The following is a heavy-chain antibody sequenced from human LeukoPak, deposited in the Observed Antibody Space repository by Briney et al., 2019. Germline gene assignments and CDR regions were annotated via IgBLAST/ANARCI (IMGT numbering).Heavy chain of an antibody. Sequence: SQTLSLTCTVSGGSISSGDYYWSWIRQPPGKGLEWIGYIYYSGSTYYNPSLKSRVTISVDTSKNQFSLKLSSVTAADTAVYYCARDNGSRSRRNWFDPWGRGTLVTVSS. V-gene: IGHV4-30-4*01. J-gene: IGHJ5*02. CDR2: IYYSGST. CDR1: GGSISSGDYY. D-gene: IGHD3-10*01. CDR3: ARDNGSRSRRNWFDP.